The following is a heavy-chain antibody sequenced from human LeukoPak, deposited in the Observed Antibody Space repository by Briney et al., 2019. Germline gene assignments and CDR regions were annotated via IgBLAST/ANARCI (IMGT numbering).Heavy chain of an antibody. V-gene: IGHV3-30-3*01. CDR2: ISYDGSNK. D-gene: IGHD3-3*01. CDR3: ASPYYDFWSGYHYYFDY. Sequence: GGSLRLSCAASGFTFSSSWMAWVRQAPGKGLEWVAVISYDGSNKYYADSVKGRFTISRDNSKNTLYLQMNSLRAEDTAVYYCASPYYDFWSGYHYYFDYWGQGTLVTVSS. CDR1: GFTFSSSW. J-gene: IGHJ4*02.